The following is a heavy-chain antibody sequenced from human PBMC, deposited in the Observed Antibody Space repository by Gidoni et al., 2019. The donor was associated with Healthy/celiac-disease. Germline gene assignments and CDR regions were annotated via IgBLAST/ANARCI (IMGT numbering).Heavy chain of an antibody. CDR2: IKSKTDGGTT. J-gene: IGHJ4*02. V-gene: IGHV3-15*01. CDR3: TTEVVPAAIPMRFDY. D-gene: IGHD2-2*01. Sequence: EVQLVDSGGGLSQPGGSLRLSCAASGFTFCNAWMSWVGQSPGKGWVREGPGKGMEWVGRIKSKTDGGTTDYAAPVKGRFTISRDDSKNTLYLQMNSLKTEDTAVYYCTTEVVPAAIPMRFDYWGQGTLVTVSS. CDR1: GFTFCNAW.